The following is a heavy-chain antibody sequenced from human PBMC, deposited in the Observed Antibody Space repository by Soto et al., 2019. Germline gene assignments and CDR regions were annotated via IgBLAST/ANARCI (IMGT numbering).Heavy chain of an antibody. D-gene: IGHD2-2*01. V-gene: IGHV4-31*03. Sequence: PWETLSLTCTVSGGSISSGGYYWSWIRQHPGKGLEWIGYIYYSGSTYYNPSLKSRVTISVDTSKNQFSLKVSSVTAADTAVYYCARDLGKEVPAGWFDPWGQGTLVTVSS. CDR2: IYYSGST. CDR3: ARDLGKEVPAGWFDP. J-gene: IGHJ5*02. CDR1: GGSISSGGYY.